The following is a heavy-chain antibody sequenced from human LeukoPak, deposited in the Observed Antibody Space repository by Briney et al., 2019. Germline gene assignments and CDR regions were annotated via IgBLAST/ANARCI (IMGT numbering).Heavy chain of an antibody. V-gene: IGHV3-23*01. CDR2: ISGSGGST. Sequence: GGSLRLSCAASGFTFSSYAMSWVRQAPGKGLEWVSAISGSGGSTYYADSVKGRFTISRDNSKNTLYLQMNSLRAEDTAVYYCAKIRAPYSSSWNPFDYWGQGTLVTVSS. CDR3: AKIRAPYSSSWNPFDY. D-gene: IGHD6-13*01. CDR1: GFTFSSYA. J-gene: IGHJ4*02.